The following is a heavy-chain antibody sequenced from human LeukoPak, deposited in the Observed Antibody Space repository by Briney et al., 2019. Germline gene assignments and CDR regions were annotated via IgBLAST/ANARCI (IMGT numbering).Heavy chain of an antibody. CDR3: ARGSFLLQGGLDY. CDR1: GGSISSGGYY. Sequence: PSQTLFLTCTVSGGSISSGGYYWSWIRQHPGKGLEWIGYIYYSGSTYYNPSLKSRVTISVDTSKNQFSLKLSSVTAADTAVYYCARGSFLLQGGLDYWGQGTLVTVSS. J-gene: IGHJ4*02. CDR2: IYYSGST. V-gene: IGHV4-31*03. D-gene: IGHD3-16*01.